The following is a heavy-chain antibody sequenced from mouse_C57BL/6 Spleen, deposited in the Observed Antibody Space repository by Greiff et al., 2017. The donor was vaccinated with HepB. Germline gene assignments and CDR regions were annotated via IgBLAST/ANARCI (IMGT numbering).Heavy chain of an antibody. CDR3: TRDGSTMISYWYFDV. CDR1: GFTFSSYA. J-gene: IGHJ1*03. D-gene: IGHD2-4*01. V-gene: IGHV5-9-1*02. Sequence: EVMLVESGEGLVKPGGSLKLSCAASGFTFSSYAMSWVRQRTEKRLEWVAYRWRIDDYIYYADTVKGRFTIARDNARNTLYLQMSSLKSEDTAMYYCTRDGSTMISYWYFDVWGTGTTVTVSS. CDR2: RWRIDDYI.